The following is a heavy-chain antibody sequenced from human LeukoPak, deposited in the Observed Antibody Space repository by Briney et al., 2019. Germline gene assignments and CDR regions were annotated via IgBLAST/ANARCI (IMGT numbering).Heavy chain of an antibody. D-gene: IGHD5-24*01. CDR3: ARDVMGGDGYNLS. J-gene: IGHJ5*02. CDR2: IKQDGSEK. V-gene: IGHV3-7*01. CDR1: GFTFSDYY. Sequence: GGSLRLSCAASGFTFSDYYMSWIRQAPGKGLEWVANIKQDGSEKYYVDSVKGRFTISRDNAKNSLYLQMNSLRAEDTAVYYCARDVMGGDGYNLSWGQGTLVTVSS.